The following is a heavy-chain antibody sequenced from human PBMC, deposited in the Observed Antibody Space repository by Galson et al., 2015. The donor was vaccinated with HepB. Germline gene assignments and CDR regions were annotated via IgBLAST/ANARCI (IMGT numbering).Heavy chain of an antibody. D-gene: IGHD6-13*01. CDR2: INPSADST. CDR1: GYIFSGHY. V-gene: IGHV1-46*01. Sequence: SVKVSCKASGYIFSGHYMNWVRQAPGQGLEWMGIINPSADSTTYAQRFQDRVNMTSDTSTRTVYMEMSRLRSEDTAEYYCARRAERDSSSWPLFDYWGQGTLVIVSS. J-gene: IGHJ4*02. CDR3: ARRAERDSSSWPLFDY.